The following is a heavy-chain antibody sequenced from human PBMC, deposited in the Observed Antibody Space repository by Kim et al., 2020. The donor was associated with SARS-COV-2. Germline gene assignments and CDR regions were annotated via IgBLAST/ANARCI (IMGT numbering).Heavy chain of an antibody. V-gene: IGHV3-21*01. Sequence: IYYADSGKGRFTISRDNAKNSLYLQMNSLRAEDTAVYYCAGNRPYYGMDVWGQGTTVTVSS. J-gene: IGHJ6*02. CDR2: I. CDR3: AGNRPYYGMDV.